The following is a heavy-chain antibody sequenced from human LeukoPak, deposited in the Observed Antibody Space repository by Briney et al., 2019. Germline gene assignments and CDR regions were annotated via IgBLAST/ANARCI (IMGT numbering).Heavy chain of an antibody. J-gene: IGHJ4*02. D-gene: IGHD6-19*01. V-gene: IGHV3-33*01. CDR1: GFTFSQFG. CDR3: ARDREYGNGWYFDS. Sequence: GGSLRLSCAASGFTFSQFGMHWVRQAPGKGLEWVAIIWYDGSEKFYGDSVKGRFTISRDNSKNTLYLQMNSLRAEDTAVYYCARDREYGNGWYFDSWGQGTLVTVSS. CDR2: IWYDGSEK.